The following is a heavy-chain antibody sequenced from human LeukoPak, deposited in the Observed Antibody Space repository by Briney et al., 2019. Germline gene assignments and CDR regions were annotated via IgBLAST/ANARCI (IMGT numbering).Heavy chain of an antibody. Sequence: SGTLSLTCAVSGYSISSGYYWGWIRQPPGKGLEWIGSIYHSGSTYYNPSLKSRGTISVDTSKNQFSLKLSSVTAADTAVYYCARVSGFLFWGQGTLVTVSS. D-gene: IGHD6-25*01. CDR3: ARVSGFLF. CDR1: GYSISSGYY. J-gene: IGHJ4*02. CDR2: IYHSGST. V-gene: IGHV4-38-2*01.